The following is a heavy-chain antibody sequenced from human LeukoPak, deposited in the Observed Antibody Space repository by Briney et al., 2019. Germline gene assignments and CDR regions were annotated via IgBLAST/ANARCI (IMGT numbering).Heavy chain of an antibody. CDR1: GGSISSYY. D-gene: IGHD1-26*01. CDR2: ISYSGST. V-gene: IGHV4-59*08. Sequence: PSETLSLTCTVSGGSISSYYWSWIRQPPGKGLEWIGYISYSGSTNYNPSLKSRVTMSVDTSRNQFSLRLSSLTAADTAVYYCARRPHSGSLDFWGQGFLVTVSS. CDR3: ARRPHSGSLDF. J-gene: IGHJ4*02.